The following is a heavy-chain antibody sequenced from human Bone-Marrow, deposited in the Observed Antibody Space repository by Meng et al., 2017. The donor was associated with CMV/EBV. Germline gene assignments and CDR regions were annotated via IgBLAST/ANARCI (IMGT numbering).Heavy chain of an antibody. CDR1: GGSFSGYY. CDR3: ARDITGDHY. J-gene: IGHJ4*02. Sequence: SETRTLTCAVYGGSFSGYYWSWIRQSPGKGLEWIGEINHSGSTNYNPSLKSRVTISVDTSKNQFSLKLSSVTAADTAVYYCARDITGDHYWGQGTLVTVSS. CDR2: INHSGST. V-gene: IGHV4-34*01. D-gene: IGHD7-27*01.